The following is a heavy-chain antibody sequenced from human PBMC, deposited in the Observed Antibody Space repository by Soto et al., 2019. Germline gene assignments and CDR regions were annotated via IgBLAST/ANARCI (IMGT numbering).Heavy chain of an antibody. CDR1: GLTFSGSA. Sequence: EVQLVEAGGGLFQPGGSLKLSCAASGLTFSGSAMHWVRQTSGKGLEWVGRIRTTANDYATVYSASVKGRFTISRDDSKNTAYLQMRSLRPEDTDLYYVTPTGTLRGFDYWGPGTLVTV. J-gene: IGHJ4*02. CDR3: TPTGTLRGFDY. CDR2: IRTTANDYAT. D-gene: IGHD4-17*01. V-gene: IGHV3-73*02.